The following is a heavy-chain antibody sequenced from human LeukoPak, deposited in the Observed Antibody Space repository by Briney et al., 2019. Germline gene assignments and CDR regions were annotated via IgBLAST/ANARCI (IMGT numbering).Heavy chain of an antibody. J-gene: IGHJ4*02. V-gene: IGHV1-18*01. CDR3: ATLTWELLPPDY. Sequence: ASVKVSCKASGYTFTSYGISWVRQAPGQGLEWMGWISAYNGNTNYAQKLQGRVTMTTDTSTSTAYMELSSLRSEDTAVYYCATLTWELLPPDYWGQGTLVTVSS. D-gene: IGHD1-26*01. CDR1: GYTFTSYG. CDR2: ISAYNGNT.